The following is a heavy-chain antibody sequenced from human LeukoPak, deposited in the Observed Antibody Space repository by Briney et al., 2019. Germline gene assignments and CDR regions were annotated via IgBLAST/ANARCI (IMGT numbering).Heavy chain of an antibody. CDR1: GFTFSSYS. J-gene: IGHJ4*02. CDR3: ARDTTTYDFWSGYEYYFDY. Sequence: PGGSLRLSXAASGFTFSSYSMNWVCQAPGKGLEWVSSISSSSSYIYYADSVKGRFTISRDNAKNSLYLRMNSLRAEDTAVYYCARDTTTYDFWSGYEYYFDYWGQGTLVTVSS. V-gene: IGHV3-21*01. D-gene: IGHD3-3*01. CDR2: ISSSSSYI.